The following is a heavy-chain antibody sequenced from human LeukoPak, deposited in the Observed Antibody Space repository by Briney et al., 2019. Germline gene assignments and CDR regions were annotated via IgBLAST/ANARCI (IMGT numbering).Heavy chain of an antibody. CDR1: GYTFSDYY. V-gene: IGHV1-2*02. J-gene: IGHJ4*02. D-gene: IGHD3/OR15-3a*01. CDR3: ARVPPDYGLPNYRPFDY. CDR2: INPNSGAT. Sequence: ASVKVSCKSSGYTFSDYYVHWVRQAPGQGLEWMGWINPNSGATNYAQRFQGRVTMTRDTSISTAYMELSRLISDDTAVYYCARVPPDYGLPNYRPFDYWGQGTLITVSS.